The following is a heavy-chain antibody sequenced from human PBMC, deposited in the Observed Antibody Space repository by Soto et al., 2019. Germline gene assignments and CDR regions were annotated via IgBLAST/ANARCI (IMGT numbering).Heavy chain of an antibody. CDR2: IIPAFDRA. J-gene: IGHJ6*02. CDR1: GGTFSNNA. CDR3: ARDTREITRVRGVIPYYVYHMDV. V-gene: IGHV1-69*13. D-gene: IGHD3-10*01. Sequence: ASVKVSCKASGGTFSNNAISWVQQAPGQGLEWMGGIIPAFDRANYAQKFQGRVTITADESTSTAYMDLSSLRSEDTAVYYCARDTREITRVRGVIPYYVYHMDVWGQGTTVTVSS.